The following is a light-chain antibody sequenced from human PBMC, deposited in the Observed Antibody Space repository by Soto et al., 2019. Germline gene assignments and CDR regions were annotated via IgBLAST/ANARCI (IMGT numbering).Light chain of an antibody. V-gene: IGKV3-11*01. Sequence: EIVLTQCPATLSLSPGERATLSCRASQSVSSYLALYQQKPGQAPRLLIYDASNRATGIPARFSGRGSGTEFTLTITSLQSEDFAVYYCQQYDNWLWTFGQGTKVDI. CDR3: QQYDNWLWT. J-gene: IGKJ1*01. CDR1: QSVSSY. CDR2: DAS.